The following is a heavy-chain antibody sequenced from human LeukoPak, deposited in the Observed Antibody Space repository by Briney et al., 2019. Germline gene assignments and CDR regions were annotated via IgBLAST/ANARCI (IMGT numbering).Heavy chain of an antibody. CDR2: IRYDGSNK. J-gene: IGHJ4*02. D-gene: IGHD4-17*01. Sequence: TGGSLRLSCAASGFTFSSYGMHWVRQAPGKGLEWVAFIRYDGSNKYYADSVKGRFTISRDKSKNTLYLQMNSLRAEDTAVYYCARENDYGDYSRYFDYWGQGTLVTVSS. CDR1: GFTFSSYG. CDR3: ARENDYGDYSRYFDY. V-gene: IGHV3-30*02.